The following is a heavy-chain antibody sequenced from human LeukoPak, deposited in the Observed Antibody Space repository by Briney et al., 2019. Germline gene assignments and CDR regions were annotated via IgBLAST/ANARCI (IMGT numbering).Heavy chain of an antibody. V-gene: IGHV1-3*01. D-gene: IGHD6-19*01. CDR1: GYTFTSYA. Sequence: ASVKVSCKASGYTFTSYAMHWMRQAPGQRLEWMGWINAGNGNTKYSQKFQGRVTITRDTSASTAYMELSSLRSEDTAVYYCASSSTVAGTGYFDYWGQGTLVTVSS. J-gene: IGHJ4*02. CDR3: ASSSTVAGTGYFDY. CDR2: INAGNGNT.